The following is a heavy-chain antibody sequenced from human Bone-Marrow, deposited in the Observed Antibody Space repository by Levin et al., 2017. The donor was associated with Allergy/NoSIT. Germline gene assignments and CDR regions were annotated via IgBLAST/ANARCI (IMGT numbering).Heavy chain of an antibody. J-gene: IGHJ4*02. V-gene: IGHV3-23*01. D-gene: IGHD3-10*01. CDR2: VSSGGGGA. CDR3: AKNGDSGLGSNSRGIFDY. Sequence: PGGSLRLSCVVSGFTFNNYAMSWVRQAPGKGLEWVSGVSSGGGGAPYPDSVRGRFTISRDNSKNTLYLQVNSLRADDTAVYCCAKNGDSGLGSNSRGIFDYWGTGTLVAVS. CDR1: GFTFNNYA.